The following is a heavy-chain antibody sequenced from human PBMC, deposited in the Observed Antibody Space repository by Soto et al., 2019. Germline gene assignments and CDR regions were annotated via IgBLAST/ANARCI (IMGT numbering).Heavy chain of an antibody. CDR1: GYPFTTYG. Sequence: ASVKVSCKASGYPFTTYGISWVRQAPGQGLEWMGWITYNGNTNYAQNLQGRVTMTTDTSTSTVYMELRSLGSDDTAVYYCGREYCTSTRCYGLDYWGQGTLVTVSS. CDR3: GREYCTSTRCYGLDY. J-gene: IGHJ4*02. CDR2: ITYNGNT. D-gene: IGHD2-2*01. V-gene: IGHV1-18*01.